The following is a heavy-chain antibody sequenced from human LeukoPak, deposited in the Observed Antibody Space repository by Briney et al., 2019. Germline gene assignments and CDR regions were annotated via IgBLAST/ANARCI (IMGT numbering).Heavy chain of an antibody. D-gene: IGHD7-27*01. V-gene: IGHV3-15*01. J-gene: IGHJ4*02. CDR2: IKSKSEGETT. CDR3: ATPPGYWGSAPFDF. Sequence: GGSLRVSCAASGFTFTFTNAWMNWVRQAPGKGLEWVGHIKSKSEGETTDFAAPVKGRFTISRDDSKNTVYLQMNSLKTEDTAVYYCATPPGYWGSAPFDFWGQGTVVTVSS. CDR1: GFTFTFTNAW.